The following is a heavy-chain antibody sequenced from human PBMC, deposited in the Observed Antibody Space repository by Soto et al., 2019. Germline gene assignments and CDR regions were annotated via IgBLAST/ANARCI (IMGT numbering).Heavy chain of an antibody. Sequence: SGGTLRLSCAASGGTFSSYWRSWVRQAPGKGLEWVANIKQDGSEKYYVDSVQGPFTISTANAQNSLYLQMNTLTAEDTAVYSCATFYYDSSGYLPSPYYYYYGMDVWGQGTTVTVSS. D-gene: IGHD3-22*01. CDR3: ATFYYDSSGYLPSPYYYYYGMDV. CDR1: GGTFSSYW. V-gene: IGHV3-7*02. CDR2: IKQDGSEK. J-gene: IGHJ6*02.